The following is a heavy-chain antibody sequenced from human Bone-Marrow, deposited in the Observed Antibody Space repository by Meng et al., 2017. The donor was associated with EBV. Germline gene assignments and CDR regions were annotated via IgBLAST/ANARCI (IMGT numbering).Heavy chain of an antibody. D-gene: IGHD2-15*01. CDR1: GYTFTSYG. CDR2: ISAYNGNT. CDR3: ARINCSGGSCYSPLWY. V-gene: IGHV1-18*01. Sequence: QVTVLESGAEVKKPGASVKVSCKASGYTFTSYGISWVRQAPGQGLEWMGWISAYNGNTNYAQKLQGRVTMTTDTSTSTAYMELRSLRADDTAVYYCARINCSGGSCYSPLWYWGQGTLVTVSS. J-gene: IGHJ4*02.